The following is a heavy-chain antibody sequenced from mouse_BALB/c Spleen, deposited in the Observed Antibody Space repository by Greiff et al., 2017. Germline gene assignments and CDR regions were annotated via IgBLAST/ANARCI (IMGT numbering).Heavy chain of an antibody. D-gene: IGHD1-2*01. CDR2: ISNGGGST. CDR3: ARVITTASWFAY. Sequence: EVQGVESGGGLVQPGGSLKLSCAASGFTFSSYTMSWVRQTPEKRLEWVAYISNGGGSTYYPDTVKGRFTISRDNAKNTLYLQMSSLKSDDTAMYYCARVITTASWFAYWGQGTLVTVSA. V-gene: IGHV5-12-2*01. J-gene: IGHJ3*01. CDR1: GFTFSSYT.